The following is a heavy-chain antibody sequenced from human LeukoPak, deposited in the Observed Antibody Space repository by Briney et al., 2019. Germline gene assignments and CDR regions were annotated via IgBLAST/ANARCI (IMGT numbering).Heavy chain of an antibody. CDR2: ISSSGRTT. CDR3: ATSGTNGFDY. Sequence: GGSLRLSCAASGFTFSNYNMNWVRQAPGKGLEWISYISSSGRTTNYADSVKGRFTISRDNAKNSLYLRMNSLKDGDTAVYYCATSGTNGFDYGGRGTLVTVP. J-gene: IGHJ4*02. CDR1: GFTFSNYN. D-gene: IGHD1-26*01. V-gene: IGHV3-48*02.